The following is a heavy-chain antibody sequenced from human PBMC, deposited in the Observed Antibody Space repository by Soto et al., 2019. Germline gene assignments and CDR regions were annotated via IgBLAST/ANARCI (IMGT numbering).Heavy chain of an antibody. D-gene: IGHD3-22*01. CDR3: ARVDSSGYYPYYGMDV. CDR1: GGSISSSNW. Sequence: QVQLQESGPGLVKPSGTLSLTCAVSGGSISSSNWWSWVRQPPGKGLGGIGEIYHSGSTNYNPSLKSRVTISVDKSKNQFSLKLSSVTAADTAVYYCARVDSSGYYPYYGMDVWGQGTTVTVSS. CDR2: IYHSGST. J-gene: IGHJ6*02. V-gene: IGHV4-4*02.